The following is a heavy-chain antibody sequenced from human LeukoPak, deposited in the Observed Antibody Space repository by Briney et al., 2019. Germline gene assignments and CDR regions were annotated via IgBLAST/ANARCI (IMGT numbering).Heavy chain of an antibody. D-gene: IGHD6-19*01. CDR1: GDSVSRNNIA. J-gene: IGHJ4*02. CDR2: TYFESYGSKLCN. Sequence: SQTLSLTCAISGDSVSRNNIAWNWNRQSPSRGLEWLGRTYFESYGSKLCNEYAVSVKGRITINPDTSKNQFSLHLNSMTPEDAGVYYCARGTGWPLFDYWGQGTPVTVSS. CDR3: ARGTGWPLFDY. V-gene: IGHV6-1*01.